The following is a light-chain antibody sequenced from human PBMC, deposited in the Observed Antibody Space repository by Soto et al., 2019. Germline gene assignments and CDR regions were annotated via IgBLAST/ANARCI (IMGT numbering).Light chain of an antibody. CDR3: MLYMGGGLVV. CDR2: STN. V-gene: IGLV8-61*01. CDR1: SGSVSTTYY. J-gene: IGLJ2*01. Sequence: NVVTQEPSFSVSPGGTVTLTCGLTSGSVSTTYYPSWYQQTPGQAPRTLIYSTNIRSSGVPDRFSGSILGNKAALTITGAQADDESDYHCMLYMGGGLVVFGGGTKVTVL.